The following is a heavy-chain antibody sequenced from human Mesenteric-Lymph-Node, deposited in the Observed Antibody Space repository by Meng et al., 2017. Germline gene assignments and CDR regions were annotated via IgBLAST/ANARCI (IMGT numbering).Heavy chain of an antibody. CDR3: ARRYYDSRGIAI. D-gene: IGHD3-22*01. CDR1: GYSFTNYW. Sequence: GESLKISCKDSGYSFTNYWIGWVRQMPGKGLEWMGIINPGDSEIRYSPSFQGQVTISADKSISTAYLQWSSLKASDTAMYYCARRYYDSRGIAIWGQGTMVTVSS. CDR2: INPGDSEI. V-gene: IGHV5-51*01. J-gene: IGHJ3*02.